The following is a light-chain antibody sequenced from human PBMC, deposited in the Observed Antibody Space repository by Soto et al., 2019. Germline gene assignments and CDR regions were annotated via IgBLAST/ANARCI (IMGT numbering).Light chain of an antibody. J-gene: IGKJ5*01. V-gene: IGKV3-11*01. CDR1: QSVSSS. CDR2: GTS. CDR3: QQRSDWRIT. Sequence: IELTQSPATLSLSPGERATLSCRASQSVSSSLAWYQQKHGQAPRLLISGTSNRATGIPARFSGSGSGTDFTLTISSLEPEDFAVYYCQQRSDWRITFGQGTRLEIK.